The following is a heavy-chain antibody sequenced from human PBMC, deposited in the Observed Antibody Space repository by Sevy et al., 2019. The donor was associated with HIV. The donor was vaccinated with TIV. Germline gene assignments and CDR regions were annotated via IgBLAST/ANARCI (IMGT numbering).Heavy chain of an antibody. V-gene: IGHV3-23*01. J-gene: IGHJ4*02. CDR2: LSFGCGKI. Sequence: GGSLRLSCAVSGFNFNIYSMSWVSQAPGKGLGWVSTLSFGCGKINYADSVKGRFIISRDDSKNTLYLQMNSLRAEDTAVYFCAREGCTRHHDYWGQGTLVTVSS. CDR3: AREGCTRHHDY. D-gene: IGHD2-8*01. CDR1: GFNFNIYS.